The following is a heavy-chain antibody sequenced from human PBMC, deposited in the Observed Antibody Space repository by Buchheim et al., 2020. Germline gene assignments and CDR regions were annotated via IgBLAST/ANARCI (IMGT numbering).Heavy chain of an antibody. V-gene: IGHV3-30*18. D-gene: IGHD6-19*01. Sequence: QVQLVESGGGVVQPGRSLRLSCAASGFTFSSYGMDWVRQAPGKGLEWVAVISYDGSNKYYADSVKGRFTISRDNSKNTLYVQMNSLRAEDTAVYFCAKDGSMAVADYYVMDVWGQGTT. CDR2: ISYDGSNK. J-gene: IGHJ6*02. CDR1: GFTFSSYG. CDR3: AKDGSMAVADYYVMDV.